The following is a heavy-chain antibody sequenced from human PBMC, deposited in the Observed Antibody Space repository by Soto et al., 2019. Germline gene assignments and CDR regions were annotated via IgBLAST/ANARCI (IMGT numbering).Heavy chain of an antibody. CDR1: DFTISNAW. J-gene: IGHJ6*02. V-gene: IGHV3-15*07. Sequence: EVQLVESGGGLVKPGGSLRLSCAASDFTISNAWMNWVRQAPGKGLEWVGRIKTNAEGVTKDYAAPLTGRFTISRDDSKSTLFLQMSSLKPEATAVYCCTTGSVEGVWCQGATVTVS. CDR3: TTGSVEGV. D-gene: IGHD2-15*01. CDR2: IKTNAEGVTK.